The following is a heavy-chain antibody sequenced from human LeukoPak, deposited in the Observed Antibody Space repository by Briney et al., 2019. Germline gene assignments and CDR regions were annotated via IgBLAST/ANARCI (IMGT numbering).Heavy chain of an antibody. CDR1: EYTFVGHY. CDR2: INPNSGVA. J-gene: IGHJ5*02. D-gene: IGHD5-18*01. Sequence: ASVKVSCKASEYTFVGHYMHWVRQAPGQGLEWMGWINPNSGVATYAQKFQGRVTMTRDTSISTAYVELSRLSSDDTAVYYCARGRGYSYSWFDPWGQGTLVTVSS. CDR3: ARGRGYSYSWFDP. V-gene: IGHV1-2*02.